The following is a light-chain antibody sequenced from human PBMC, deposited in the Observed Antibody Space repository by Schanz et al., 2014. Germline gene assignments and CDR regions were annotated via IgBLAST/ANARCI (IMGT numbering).Light chain of an antibody. V-gene: IGLV2-14*01. CDR2: DVR. CDR3: CSYVSSTTPYV. J-gene: IGLJ1*01. CDR1: SSDVGGYNF. Sequence: QSALTQPASVSGSPGQSITISCTGTSSDVGGYNFVSWFQQHPAKAPKLMIYDVRYRPSGVSNRFSGSKSGNTASLTISGLQDEDEDAYYCCSYVSSTTPYVFGFGTKLTVL.